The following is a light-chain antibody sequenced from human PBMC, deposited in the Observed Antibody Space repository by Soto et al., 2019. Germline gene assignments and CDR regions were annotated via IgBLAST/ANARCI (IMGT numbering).Light chain of an antibody. CDR3: NSYTSSSTYG. CDR1: NSDVGAYNF. Sequence: QSVLTQPSSGYWSPGTAIPISCTGTNSDVGAYNFVSWYQQHPGKAPKLMIYDVTNRPSGVSDRFSGSKSGNMASLSISGLQAEDEADYYCNSYTSSSTYGFGTGTKVTVL. J-gene: IGLJ1*01. CDR2: DVT. V-gene: IGLV2-14*01.